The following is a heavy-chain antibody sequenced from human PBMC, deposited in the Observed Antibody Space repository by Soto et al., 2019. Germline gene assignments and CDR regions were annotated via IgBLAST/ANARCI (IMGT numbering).Heavy chain of an antibody. CDR1: GYTFTSYA. CDR3: ARDWCSGWYGGDY. V-gene: IGHV1-3*01. CDR2: INAGNGNT. Sequence: QVQLVQSGAEVKKPGASVKVSCKASGYTFTSYAMHRVRQAPGQRLEWMGWINAGNGNTKYSQKFQGRVTITRDTSASTAYMELSSLRSEDTAVYYCARDWCSGWYGGDYWGQGTLVTVSS. J-gene: IGHJ4*02. D-gene: IGHD6-19*01.